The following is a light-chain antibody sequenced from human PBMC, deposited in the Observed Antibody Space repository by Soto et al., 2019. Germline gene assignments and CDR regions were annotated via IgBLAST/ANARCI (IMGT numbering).Light chain of an antibody. CDR3: QQYYTTPRT. J-gene: IGKJ1*01. CDR2: WAS. V-gene: IGKV4-1*01. Sequence: DIVMTQSPDSLAVSLGERATINCKSSQSVLYSSNNKNFLAWYQQKPGQPPNLLIYWASTRESGVPDRFSGSGSGTDFTLTISSLQAEDVEVYYCQQYYTTPRTFGQGTKVDIK. CDR1: QSVLYSSNNKNF.